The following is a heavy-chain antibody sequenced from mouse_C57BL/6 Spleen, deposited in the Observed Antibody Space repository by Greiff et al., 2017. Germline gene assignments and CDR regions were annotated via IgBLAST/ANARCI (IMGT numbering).Heavy chain of an antibody. CDR2: ISDGGSYT. V-gene: IGHV5-4*03. J-gene: IGHJ3*01. D-gene: IGHD3-2*02. CDR1: GFTINSPA. Sequence: EVKLVESVGGFVRPGGSLKFSCAASGFTINSPAMPWVRQTPEQRLEWVATISDGGSYTYYPDNVQGRFTISRDNAKNNLYLQMSHLKSEDTAMYYCARAERQLRLRGFAYWGQGTLVTVSA. CDR3: ARAERQLRLRGFAY.